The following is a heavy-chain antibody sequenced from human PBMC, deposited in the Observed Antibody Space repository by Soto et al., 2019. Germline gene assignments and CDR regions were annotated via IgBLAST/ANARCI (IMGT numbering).Heavy chain of an antibody. J-gene: IGHJ3*02. Sequence: SETLSLTCTVSGGSISSSSYYWGWIRQPPGKGLEWIGRIYYSGSTYYNPSLKSRVTISVDTSKNQFSLKLSSVTAADTAVYYCARRYSSAFDIWGQGTMVTVSS. V-gene: IGHV4-39*01. D-gene: IGHD6-13*01. CDR1: GGSISSSSYY. CDR3: ARRYSSAFDI. CDR2: IYYSGST.